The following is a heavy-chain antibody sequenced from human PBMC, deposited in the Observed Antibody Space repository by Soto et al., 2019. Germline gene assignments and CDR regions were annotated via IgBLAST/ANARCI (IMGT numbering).Heavy chain of an antibody. CDR2: ISSSSGTT. CDR3: AKTGYYDSGYYRRFDY. V-gene: IGHV3-23*01. J-gene: IGHJ4*02. CDR1: GFTFSSYA. Sequence: PGGSLRLSXAASGFTFSSYAMSWVRQAPGKGLEWVSGISSSSGTTYYADSVKGRFTISRDNSKNTLYLQMNSLRAEDTAVYYCAKTGYYDSGYYRRFDYWGQGTLVTVSS. D-gene: IGHD3-22*01.